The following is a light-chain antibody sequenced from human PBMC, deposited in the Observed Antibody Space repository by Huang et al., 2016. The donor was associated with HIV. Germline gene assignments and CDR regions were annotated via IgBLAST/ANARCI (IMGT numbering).Light chain of an antibody. CDR2: ATS. Sequence: DIRMTQSPSSLSASVGDRVTITCRASQTISSYLNWYQQKPGRAPNLLIYATSSLQSAVPSRFSGSGSGTVFSLTITSLQPEDFATYYCQQTYTTPYTFGQGTKLDIK. J-gene: IGKJ2*01. CDR1: QTISSY. V-gene: IGKV1-39*01. CDR3: QQTYTTPYT.